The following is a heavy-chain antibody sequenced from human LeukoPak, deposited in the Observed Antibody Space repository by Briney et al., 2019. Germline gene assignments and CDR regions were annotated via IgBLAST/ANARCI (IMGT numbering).Heavy chain of an antibody. Sequence: PGGSLRLSCAASGFTFSSYSMNWVRQAPGKGLEWVSSISSSSSYIYCADSVKGRFTISRDNAKNSLYLQMNSLRAEDTAVYYCARVAGSDAFDIWGQGTMVTVSS. V-gene: IGHV3-21*01. CDR2: ISSSSSYI. CDR3: ARVAGSDAFDI. J-gene: IGHJ3*02. D-gene: IGHD3-10*01. CDR1: GFTFSSYS.